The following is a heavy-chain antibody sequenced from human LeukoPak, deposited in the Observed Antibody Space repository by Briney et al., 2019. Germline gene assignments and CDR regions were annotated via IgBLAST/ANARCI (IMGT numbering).Heavy chain of an antibody. D-gene: IGHD2-15*01. CDR1: GFTFSSYS. CDR3: ARDKVVVVAAFFDY. Sequence: SGGSLRLSCAASGFTFSSYSMNWVRQAPGKGLEWVSSISSSSSYIYYADSVKGRFTISRDNAKNSLYLQMNSLRAEDTAVYYCARDKVVVVAAFFDYWGQGTLVTVSS. J-gene: IGHJ4*02. V-gene: IGHV3-21*01. CDR2: ISSSSSYI.